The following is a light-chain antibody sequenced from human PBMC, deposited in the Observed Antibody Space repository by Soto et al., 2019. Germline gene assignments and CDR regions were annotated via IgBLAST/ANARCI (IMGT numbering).Light chain of an antibody. CDR1: RRIDTY. J-gene: IGKJ5*01. Sequence: EILMTQSPATLSVSPGDSATLSCRAGRRIDTYLAWYQQKPGQAPRLLVFATSARATRVPDRFRGSRSGTDFTLTISSLQPEDSATYYCQQLHSYPFTFGQGTRLEIK. CDR2: ATS. CDR3: QQLHSYPFT. V-gene: IGKV3-15*01.